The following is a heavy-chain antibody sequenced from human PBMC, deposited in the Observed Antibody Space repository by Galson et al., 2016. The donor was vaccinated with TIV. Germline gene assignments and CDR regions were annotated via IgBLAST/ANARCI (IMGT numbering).Heavy chain of an antibody. CDR3: ARAVGALEAL. Sequence: SLRLSCAASGFTFTNYWMHWVRQAPGKGLEWVANINHDGSQIYYVDSVKGRFTISRDNAKNSLYLQMSGLRPEDTASYYCARAVGALEALWGQGTLVTVSS. CDR2: INHDGSQI. J-gene: IGHJ4*02. CDR1: GFTFTNYW. V-gene: IGHV3-7*03. D-gene: IGHD4/OR15-4a*01.